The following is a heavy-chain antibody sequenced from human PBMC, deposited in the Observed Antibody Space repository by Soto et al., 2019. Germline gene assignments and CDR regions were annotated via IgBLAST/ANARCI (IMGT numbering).Heavy chain of an antibody. Sequence: PGESLKISCQSSGYTFSNFWIVWVRQLPGKGLEXMGIXXXGXHXTXYXXXFHGKVTISADRSINTAYLQWNSLEASDTAFYFCARSPRSSPYFDYWGQGALVTVSS. D-gene: IGHD6-13*01. CDR3: ARSPRSSPYFDY. V-gene: IGHV5-51*01. J-gene: IGHJ4*02. CDR1: GYTFSNFW. CDR2: XXXGXHXT.